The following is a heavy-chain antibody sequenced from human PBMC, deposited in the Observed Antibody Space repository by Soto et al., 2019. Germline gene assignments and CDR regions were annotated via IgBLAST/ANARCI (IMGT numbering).Heavy chain of an antibody. CDR3: LNYDILTGYYHP. CDR2: IYYSGST. V-gene: IGHV4-39*01. Sequence: QLQLQESGPGLVKPSETLSLTCTVSGGSISSSSYYWGWIRQPPGKGLGWIGSIYYSGSTYYNPSLKSRVTISVDTSKNQFSLKLSSVTAADTAVYYCLNYDILTGYYHPWGQGTLVTVSS. CDR1: GGSISSSSYY. J-gene: IGHJ5*02. D-gene: IGHD3-9*01.